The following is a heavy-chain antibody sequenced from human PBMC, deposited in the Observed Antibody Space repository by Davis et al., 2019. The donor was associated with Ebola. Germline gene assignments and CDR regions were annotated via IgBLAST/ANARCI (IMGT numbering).Heavy chain of an antibody. J-gene: IGHJ6*02. CDR2: ISAYNGNT. CDR3: ARALGVVTPYGMDV. CDR1: GYTFTSYG. Sequence: ASVKVSCKASGYTFTSYGISWVRQAPGQGLEWMGWISAYNGNTNYAQKLQGRVTMTTDTSTSTAYMELRSLRSDDTAVYYCARALGVVTPYGMDVWGQGTTVTVSS. V-gene: IGHV1-18*01. D-gene: IGHD4-23*01.